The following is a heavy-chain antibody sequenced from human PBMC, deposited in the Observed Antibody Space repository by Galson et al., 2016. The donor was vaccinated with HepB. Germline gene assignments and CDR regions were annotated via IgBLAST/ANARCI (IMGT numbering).Heavy chain of an antibody. CDR1: GFTFSSRG. CDR3: TKEGAYCSSSRCRYYMDV. V-gene: IGHV3-33*06. J-gene: IGHJ6*03. D-gene: IGHD2-2*01. CDR2: IWPDGSDE. Sequence: RLSCAASGFTFSSRGMHWVRQAPGKGLEWVAVIWPDGSDEKYGDSVQGRFRISRDNSKNTLYLQMNSLRAEDTAVYYCTKEGAYCSSSRCRYYMDVWGRGTTVTVSS.